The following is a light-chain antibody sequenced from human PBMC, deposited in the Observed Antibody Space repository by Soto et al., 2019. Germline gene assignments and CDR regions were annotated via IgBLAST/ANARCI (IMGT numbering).Light chain of an antibody. CDR3: GTWDTSLSAGGV. CDR2: DNN. V-gene: IGLV1-51*01. CDR1: SSNIGNNY. J-gene: IGLJ1*01. Sequence: QSVLTQPPSVSAAPGQTVTISCSGSSSNIGNNYVSWYQQFPGTAPKLLIYDNNKRPSGIPDRFSGSKSGTSATLGITGLQTGDEADYYCGTWDTSLSAGGVFGTGTQLTVL.